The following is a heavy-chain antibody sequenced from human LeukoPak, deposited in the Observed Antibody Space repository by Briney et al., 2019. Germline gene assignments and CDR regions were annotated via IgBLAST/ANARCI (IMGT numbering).Heavy chain of an antibody. J-gene: IGHJ3*02. CDR1: GYTFTTFG. CDR3: ARRDSGLDAFDI. Sequence: ASVKVSCKASGYTFTTFGITWVRQAPGQGLEWMGWINADSGNTNYAQNLQGRVTMTTDTSTSTAYMELRSLRSDDTAVYYCARRDSGLDAFDIWGQGTMVIVSS. D-gene: IGHD3-10*01. CDR2: INADSGNT. V-gene: IGHV1-18*01.